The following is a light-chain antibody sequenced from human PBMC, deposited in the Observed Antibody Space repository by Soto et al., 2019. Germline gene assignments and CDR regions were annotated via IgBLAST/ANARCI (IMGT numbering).Light chain of an antibody. V-gene: IGKV3-20*01. CDR1: QSVSSNY. J-gene: IGKJ1*01. Sequence: EIVLTQSPGTLSLSPGERATLSCRASQSVSSNYLAWYQQKPGQAPRLLIYGASSRATGIPDRFNGSGSGTDFTLTVNRLGPEDFAVYYCHQYDTSPWTFGQGTKVDIK. CDR2: GAS. CDR3: HQYDTSPWT.